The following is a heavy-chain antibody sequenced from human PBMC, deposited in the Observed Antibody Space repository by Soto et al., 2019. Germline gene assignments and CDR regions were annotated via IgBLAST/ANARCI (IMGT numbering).Heavy chain of an antibody. D-gene: IGHD3-9*01. CDR1: GFAFSSYA. V-gene: IGHV3-23*01. J-gene: IGHJ4*02. CDR3: ANGRPFDWLLHRFDY. Sequence: EVQLLESGGGLVQPGGSLRLSCAASGFAFSSYAMSWVRQAPGKGLEWVSAISGSGGSTYYADSVKGRFTISRDNSKNTLYLQMNSLRAEDTAVYYCANGRPFDWLLHRFDYWGQGTLVTVSS. CDR2: ISGSGGST.